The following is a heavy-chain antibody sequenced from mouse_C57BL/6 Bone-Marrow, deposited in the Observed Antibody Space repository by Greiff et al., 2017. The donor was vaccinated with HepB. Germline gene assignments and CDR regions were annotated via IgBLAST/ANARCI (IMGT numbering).Heavy chain of an antibody. D-gene: IGHD2-14*01. CDR3: ARSGGYRGAMDY. CDR2: INPNNGGT. Sequence: VQLQQSGPELVKPGASVKISCKASGYTFTDYYMNWVKQSHGKSLEWIGDINPNNGGTSYNQKFKGKATLTVDKSSSTAYMELRSLTSEDSAVYYCARSGGYRGAMDYWGQGTSVTVSS. CDR1: GYTFTDYY. V-gene: IGHV1-26*01. J-gene: IGHJ4*01.